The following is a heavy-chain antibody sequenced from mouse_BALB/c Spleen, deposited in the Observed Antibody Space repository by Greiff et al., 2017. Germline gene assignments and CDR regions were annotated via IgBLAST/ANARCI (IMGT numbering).Heavy chain of an antibody. CDR1: GFSLTSYG. CDR2: IWAGGST. Sequence: VKVEESGPGLVAPSQSLSITCTVSGFSLTSYGVHWVRQPPGKGLEWLGVIWAGGSTNYNSALMSRLSISKDNSKGQVFLKMNSLQTDDTAMYYCARDRKYGNYYWYFDVWGAGTTVTVSS. D-gene: IGHD2-10*02. V-gene: IGHV2-9*02. J-gene: IGHJ1*01. CDR3: ARDRKYGNYYWYFDV.